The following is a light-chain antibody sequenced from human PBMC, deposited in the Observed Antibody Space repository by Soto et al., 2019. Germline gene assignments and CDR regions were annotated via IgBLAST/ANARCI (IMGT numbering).Light chain of an antibody. V-gene: IGLV2-11*01. CDR2: DVS. J-gene: IGLJ1*01. Sequence: QSVLTQPRSVSGSPGQSITISCTGTSSDVGGYNYVSWYLQHPGKAPKLMIYDVSKRPSGVPDRFSGSKSGNTASLTISGLQAEDEADYYCCSYAGSYTHYVFGTGTKLTVL. CDR3: CSYAGSYTHYV. CDR1: SSDVGGYNY.